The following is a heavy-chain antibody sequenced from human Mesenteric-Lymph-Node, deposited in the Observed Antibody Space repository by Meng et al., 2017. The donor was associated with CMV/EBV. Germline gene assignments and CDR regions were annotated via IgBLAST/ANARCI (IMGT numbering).Heavy chain of an antibody. J-gene: IGHJ4*02. CDR3: TTDGVIATQSADY. D-gene: IGHD2-21*01. Sequence: GESLKISCAASGFTFSNAWMSWVRQAPGKGLEWVGRIKSNTDSGTTDYAAPVKGRFTISRDDSKNTLYLQMNGLKTEDTAVYYCTTDGVIATQSADYWGQGTLVTVSS. V-gene: IGHV3-15*01. CDR1: GFTFSNAW. CDR2: IKSNTDSGTT.